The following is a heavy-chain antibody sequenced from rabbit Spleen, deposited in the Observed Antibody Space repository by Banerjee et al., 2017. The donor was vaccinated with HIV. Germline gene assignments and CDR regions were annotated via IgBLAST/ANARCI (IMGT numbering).Heavy chain of an antibody. J-gene: IGHJ6*01. V-gene: IGHV1S40*01. D-gene: IGHD8-1*01. CDR3: ARDSGSSFSSYGMDL. CDR2: IDTGSSSFT. Sequence: QQLVESGGDLVKPGASLTLTCTASGFSVNSIYYMCWVRQAPGKGLEWIACIDTGSSSFTYFAHWAKGRFTISKASSTTVTLQMTSLTAADTATYFCARDSGSSFSSYGMDLWGPGTLVTVS. CDR1: GFSVNSIYY.